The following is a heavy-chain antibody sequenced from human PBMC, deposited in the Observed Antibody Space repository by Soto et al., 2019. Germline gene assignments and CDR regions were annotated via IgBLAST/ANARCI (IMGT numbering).Heavy chain of an antibody. V-gene: IGHV1-69*12. CDR1: RGTFSSNA. D-gene: IGHD1-20*01. Sequence: QVQLVQSGTEVKKPGSSVKVCCKASRGTFSSNAISWVRQAPGQGLEWMGGIIPIFGTPNYAQKFQGRVIITADESTSTAYMDLSSMRSEDTAVYYCARRRDGNNLGFVYTMDVWGQGTTVTVSS. CDR3: ARRRDGNNLGFVYTMDV. J-gene: IGHJ6*02. CDR2: IIPIFGTP.